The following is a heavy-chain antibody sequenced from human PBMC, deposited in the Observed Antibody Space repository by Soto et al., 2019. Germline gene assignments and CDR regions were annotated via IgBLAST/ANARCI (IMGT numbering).Heavy chain of an antibody. CDR1: GYTFTSYA. V-gene: IGHV1-18*01. CDR2: ISPYNANT. J-gene: IGHJ4*02. Sequence: QVQLVQSGAEVKKPGASVKVSCKTSGYTFTSYAINWVRQVPGQGLEWMGWISPYNANTNYAPKLQGRVTMTTDTSTSTAYMELRSLRSDDTAVYYCANSYFDFWGQGTLVTVSS. CDR3: ANSYFDF.